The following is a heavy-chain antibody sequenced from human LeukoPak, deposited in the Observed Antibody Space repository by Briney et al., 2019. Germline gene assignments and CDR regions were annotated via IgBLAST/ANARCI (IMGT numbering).Heavy chain of an antibody. CDR2: ISSPGTSI. CDR3: ARVSPYYYGAGPYYVIY. Sequence: GGSLRLSCAASGFTFSDYYMSWIRQAPGKGLEWVSYISSPGTSIFYADSVKGRFTVSRDNTKNTLFLQMNSLRVEDTAVYYCARVSPYYYGAGPYYVIYWGQGTLVTVSS. D-gene: IGHD3-10*01. J-gene: IGHJ4*02. V-gene: IGHV3-11*01. CDR1: GFTFSDYY.